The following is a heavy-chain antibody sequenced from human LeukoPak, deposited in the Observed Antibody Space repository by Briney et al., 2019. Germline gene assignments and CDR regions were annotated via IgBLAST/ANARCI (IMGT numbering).Heavy chain of an antibody. CDR1: GFTFSSYS. V-gene: IGHV3-21*01. CDR2: ISSSSSYI. J-gene: IGHJ1*01. D-gene: IGHD3-22*01. CDR3: ARGSAYYYDSSGYLREYFQH. Sequence: GGSLRLSCAASGFTFSSYSMNWVRQAPGKGLEWVSSISSSSSYIYYADSVKGRFTISRDNAKNSLYLQMNSLRAEDTAVYYCARGSAYYYDSSGYLREYFQHWGQGTPVTVSS.